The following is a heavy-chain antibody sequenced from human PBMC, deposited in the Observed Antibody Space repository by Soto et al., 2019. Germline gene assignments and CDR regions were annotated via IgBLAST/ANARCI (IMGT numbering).Heavy chain of an antibody. J-gene: IGHJ4*02. CDR2: IYPGDSDT. D-gene: IGHD6-13*01. Sequence: GESLKISCKASGYSFTTYWIGWVRQMPGKGLEWMGIIYPGDSDTRYSPSFQGQVTISADKSISTAYLQWSSLKASDSAMFYCARKDIAGNSVDFWGQGTLVTVS. V-gene: IGHV5-51*01. CDR1: GYSFTTYW. CDR3: ARKDIAGNSVDF.